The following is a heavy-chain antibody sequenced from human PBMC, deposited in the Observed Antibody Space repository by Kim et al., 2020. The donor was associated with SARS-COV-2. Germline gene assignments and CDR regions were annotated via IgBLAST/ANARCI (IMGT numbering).Heavy chain of an antibody. CDR2: INHSGST. V-gene: IGHV4-34*01. Sequence: SETLSLTCAVYGGSFSGYYWSWIRQPPGKGLEWIGEINHSGSTNYNPSLKSRVTISVDTSKNQFSLKLSSVTAADTAVYYCARVGYGGNSEVGWYFDLWGRGTLVTVSS. D-gene: IGHD4-17*01. J-gene: IGHJ2*01. CDR1: GGSFSGYY. CDR3: ARVGYGGNSEVGWYFDL.